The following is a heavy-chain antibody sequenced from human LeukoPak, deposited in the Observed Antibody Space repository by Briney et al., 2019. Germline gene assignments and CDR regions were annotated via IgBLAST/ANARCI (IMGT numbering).Heavy chain of an antibody. CDR1: GGTFSSYA. Sequence: ASVKVSCKASGGTFSSYAISWVRQAPGQGLEWMGIINPSGGSTSYAQKFQGRVTMTRDTSTSTVYMELSSLRSEDTAVYYCARKGAWDGDYVVLEPWGQGTLVTVSS. CDR3: ARKGAWDGDYVVLEP. CDR2: INPSGGST. J-gene: IGHJ5*02. D-gene: IGHD4-17*01. V-gene: IGHV1-46*01.